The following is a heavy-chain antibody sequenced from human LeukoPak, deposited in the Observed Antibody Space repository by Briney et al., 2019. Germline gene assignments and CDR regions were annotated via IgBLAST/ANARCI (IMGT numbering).Heavy chain of an antibody. Sequence: AGRSLRLSCAASGFTFSSYGMHWVRQAPGKGLEWVAVIWYDGSNKYYADSVKGRFTTSRDNSKNTLYLQMNSLRAEDTAVYYCARAHFGYSYGFYFDYWGQGTLVTVSS. D-gene: IGHD5-18*01. J-gene: IGHJ4*02. CDR1: GFTFSSYG. CDR2: IWYDGSNK. V-gene: IGHV3-33*01. CDR3: ARAHFGYSYGFYFDY.